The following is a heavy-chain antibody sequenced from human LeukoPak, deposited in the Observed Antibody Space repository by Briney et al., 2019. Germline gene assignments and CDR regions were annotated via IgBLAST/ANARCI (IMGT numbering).Heavy chain of an antibody. J-gene: IGHJ4*02. CDR1: GGSISSCSYY. Sequence: SETLSLTCIVSGGSISSCSYYWGWIRQPPGKGLEWIGSIYYSGSTYYNPSLKSRVTISVDTSKNQFSLKLSSVTAADTAVYYCARLSPPYTYYYDRAPFDYWGQGTLVTVSS. CDR3: ARLSPPYTYYYDRAPFDY. V-gene: IGHV4-39*01. D-gene: IGHD3-22*01. CDR2: IYYSGST.